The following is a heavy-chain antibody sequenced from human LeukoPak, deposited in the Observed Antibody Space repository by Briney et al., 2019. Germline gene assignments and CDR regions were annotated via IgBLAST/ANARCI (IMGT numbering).Heavy chain of an antibody. V-gene: IGHV4-39*07. J-gene: IGHJ4*02. Sequence: PGGSLRLSCAASGFTFNNYNMNWVRQPPGKGLEWIGTIYSSGSTYYNPSLKSRVTISVDTSKNQFSLKLNSVTAADTAVYYCARDPYSGYGRFDYWGQGTLVTVSS. CDR2: IYSSGST. CDR1: GFTFNNYN. D-gene: IGHD5-12*01. CDR3: ARDPYSGYGRFDY.